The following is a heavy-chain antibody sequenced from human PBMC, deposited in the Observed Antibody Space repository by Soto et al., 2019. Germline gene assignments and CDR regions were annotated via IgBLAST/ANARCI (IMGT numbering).Heavy chain of an antibody. J-gene: IGHJ3*02. CDR3: ARGHPGTGTESAFDI. CDR2: ISSSSSYI. Sequence: PGGSLRLSCAASGFTFSSYSMNWVRPAPGKGLEWVSSISSSSSYIYYADSVKGRFTISRDNAKNSLYLHMNSLRSEDTAVYYCARGHPGTGTESAFDIRGRVTMVTVSS. CDR1: GFTFSSYS. D-gene: IGHD1-1*01. V-gene: IGHV3-21*01.